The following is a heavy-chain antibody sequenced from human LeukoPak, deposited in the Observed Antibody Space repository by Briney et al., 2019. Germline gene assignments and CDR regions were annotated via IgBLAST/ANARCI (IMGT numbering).Heavy chain of an antibody. CDR3: ASEETYYYDRRAFDI. Sequence: GASVKVSCKASGYTFTGYYMHWVRQAPGQGLEWMGRIIPILGIANYAQKFQGRVTITADKSTSTAYMELSSLRSEDTAVYYRASEETYYYDRRAFDIWGQGTMVTVSS. CDR1: GYTFTGYY. V-gene: IGHV1-69*04. D-gene: IGHD3-22*01. J-gene: IGHJ3*02. CDR2: IIPILGIA.